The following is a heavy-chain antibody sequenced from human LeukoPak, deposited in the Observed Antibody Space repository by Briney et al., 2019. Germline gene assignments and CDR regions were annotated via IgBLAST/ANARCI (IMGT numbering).Heavy chain of an antibody. D-gene: IGHD3-10*01. J-gene: IGHJ6*02. Sequence: PSETLSLTCAVSGGSISSGGDSWGWIRQPPGKGLEWIGYIYHSGSTYYNPSLKSRVTISVDRSKNQFSLKLSSVTAADTAVYYCAKGSGSYWSNGMDVWGQGTTVTVSS. CDR3: AKGSGSYWSNGMDV. CDR1: GGSISSGGDS. V-gene: IGHV4-30-2*01. CDR2: IYHSGST.